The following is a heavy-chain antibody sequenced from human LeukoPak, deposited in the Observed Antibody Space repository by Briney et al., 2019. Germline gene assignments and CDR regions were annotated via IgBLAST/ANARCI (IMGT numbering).Heavy chain of an antibody. D-gene: IGHD6-13*01. CDR3: ARTAAAAGTLTP. CDR1: GYTFTSYY. Sequence: GASVKVSCKASGYTFTSYYMHWVRQAPGQGLEWMGIINPSGGSTSYAQKFQVRVTMTRDMSTSTVYMELSSLRSEDTAVYCCARTAAAAGTLTPWGQGTLVTVSS. CDR2: INPSGGST. V-gene: IGHV1-46*01. J-gene: IGHJ5*02.